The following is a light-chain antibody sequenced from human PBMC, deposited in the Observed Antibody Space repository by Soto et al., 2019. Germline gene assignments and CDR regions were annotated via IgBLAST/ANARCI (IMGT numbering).Light chain of an antibody. CDR1: GSDVGGYNY. CDR3: SSYTSVNLYV. J-gene: IGLJ1*01. CDR2: DVS. V-gene: IGLV2-14*01. Sequence: QSVLTQPASVSGSPGQSITISCTGTGSDVGGYNYVSWYQQHPGRAPKLMIYDVSNRPSGVSNRFSGSKSGNTASLTISGLQAEDEADYYCSSYTSVNLYVSGTGTKVTVL.